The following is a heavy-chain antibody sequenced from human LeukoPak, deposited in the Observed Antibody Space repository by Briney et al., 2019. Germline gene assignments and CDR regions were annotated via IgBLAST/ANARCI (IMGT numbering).Heavy chain of an antibody. CDR3: AKVSYRYYGSGSYVLDY. V-gene: IGHV3-21*04. CDR2: ISSSSSYI. J-gene: IGHJ4*02. Sequence: PGGSLRLSCAASGFTFSSYSMNWVRQAPGKGLEWVSSISSSSSYIYYADSVKGRFTISRDNAKNSLYLQMSSLRAEDTAIYYCAKVSYRYYGSGSYVLDYWGQGTLVTVSS. CDR1: GFTFSSYS. D-gene: IGHD3-10*01.